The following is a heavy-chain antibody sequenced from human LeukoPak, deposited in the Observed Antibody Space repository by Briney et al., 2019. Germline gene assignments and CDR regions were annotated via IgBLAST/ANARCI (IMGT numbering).Heavy chain of an antibody. V-gene: IGHV3-15*01. Sequence: GGSLRLSCAASGFTFSNAWMSWVRQAPGKGLQWVGRIKSKTDGGTTDYAAPVKGRFTISRDDSKNTLYLQMNSLKTENTAVYYCTTDGRHYYYMDVWGKGTTVTVSS. CDR3: TTDGRHYYYMDV. CDR1: GFTFSNAW. J-gene: IGHJ6*03. CDR2: IKSKTDGGTT.